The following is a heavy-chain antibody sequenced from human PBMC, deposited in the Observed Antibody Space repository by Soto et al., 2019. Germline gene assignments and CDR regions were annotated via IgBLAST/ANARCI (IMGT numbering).Heavy chain of an antibody. V-gene: IGHV4-31*03. D-gene: IGHD3-22*01. Sequence: QVQLQESGPGLVKPSQTLSLTCTVSGGSISSGGYYWSWIRQHPGKGPEWIGYIYYSGSTYYNPSLKSRVTISVDTSKNQFSLKLSSVTAADTAVYYCARERNYDSSGYSYYYGMDVWGQGTTVTVSS. J-gene: IGHJ6*02. CDR3: ARERNYDSSGYSYYYGMDV. CDR2: IYYSGST. CDR1: GGSISSGGYY.